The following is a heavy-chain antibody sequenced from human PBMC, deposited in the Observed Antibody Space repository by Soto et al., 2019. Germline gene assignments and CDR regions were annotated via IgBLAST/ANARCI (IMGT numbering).Heavy chain of an antibody. CDR3: AKDLSSGYTWGAFDI. D-gene: IGHD6-19*01. J-gene: IGHJ3*02. CDR1: GFTFDDYA. CDR2: ISWNSGSI. V-gene: IGHV3-9*01. Sequence: GGSLRLSCAASGFTFDDYAMHWVRQAPGKGLEWVSGISWNSGSIGYADSVKGRFTISRDNAKNSLYLQMNSLRAEDTALYYCAKDLSSGYTWGAFDIWGQGTMVTVSS.